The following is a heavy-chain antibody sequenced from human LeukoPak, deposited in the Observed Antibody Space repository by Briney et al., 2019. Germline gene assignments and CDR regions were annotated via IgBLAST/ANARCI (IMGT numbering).Heavy chain of an antibody. Sequence: GGSLRLSCAASGFTFSSYSMNWVRQAPGKGVEWVSYISSSSSTIYYADSVKGRFTIYRDNGKNSLYLQMNSLRAEDTAVYYCASMPLEMATTGHGYWGQGTLVTVSS. D-gene: IGHD5-24*01. CDR2: ISSSSSTI. V-gene: IGHV3-48*01. J-gene: IGHJ4*02. CDR3: ASMPLEMATTGHGY. CDR1: GFTFSSYS.